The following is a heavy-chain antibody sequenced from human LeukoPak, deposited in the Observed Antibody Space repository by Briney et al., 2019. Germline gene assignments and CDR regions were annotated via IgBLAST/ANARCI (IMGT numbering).Heavy chain of an antibody. J-gene: IGHJ4*02. V-gene: IGHV3-48*03. CDR3: ARDGKGTVSY. CDR1: GFTFSSYE. CDR2: VSSSGSTI. D-gene: IGHD4-17*01. Sequence: GGSLRLSCAAAGFTFSSYEMNWVRQAPGKGLEWVSYVSSSGSTIYYADSVKGRFTISRDNAKNSLYLQMNSLRAEDTAVYYCARDGKGTVSYWGQGTLVTVSS.